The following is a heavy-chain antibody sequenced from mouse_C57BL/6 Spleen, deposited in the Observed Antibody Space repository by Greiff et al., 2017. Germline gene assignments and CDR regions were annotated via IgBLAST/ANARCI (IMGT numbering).Heavy chain of an antibody. D-gene: IGHD1-1*01. J-gene: IGHJ4*01. Sequence: VMLVESGPGLVQPSQRLSITCTVSGFSFTSYGVHWVRQSPGKGLEWLGVIWSGGSTDYNAAFISRLSISKDNSKSQVFFKMNSLQADDTAIYYCARNHYYGSRRDYYAMDYWGQGTSVTVSS. V-gene: IGHV2-2*01. CDR1: GFSFTSYG. CDR2: IWSGGST. CDR3: ARNHYYGSRRDYYAMDY.